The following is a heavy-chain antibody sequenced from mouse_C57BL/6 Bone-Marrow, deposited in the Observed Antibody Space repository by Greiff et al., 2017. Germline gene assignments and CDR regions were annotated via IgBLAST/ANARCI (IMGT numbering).Heavy chain of an antibody. J-gene: IGHJ2*01. V-gene: IGHV1-59*01. Sequence: VQLQQSGAELVRPGTSVKLSCKASGYTFTSYWMHWVKQRPGQGLEWIGVIDPSDSYTNYNQKFKGKATLTVDTSSSTAYMQLSSLTSEDSAVYYCARSGGLDYWGQGTTLTVSS. CDR1: GYTFTSYW. CDR3: ARSGGLDY. D-gene: IGHD3-1*01. CDR2: IDPSDSYT.